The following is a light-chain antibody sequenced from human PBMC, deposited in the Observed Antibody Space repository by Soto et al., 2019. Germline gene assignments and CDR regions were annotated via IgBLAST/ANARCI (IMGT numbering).Light chain of an antibody. CDR1: QSVSSY. J-gene: IGKJ5*01. V-gene: IGKV3D-20*02. CDR3: QQRYNWPVT. CDR2: GAS. Sequence: ESVLTQAPGTLPLSPLERDALSCRASQSVSSYLAWYQQKPGQAPRLLIYGASSRATGIPDRFSGSGSGTDFTLTISRLEPEDFAVYYCQQRYNWPVTFGQGTRLEIK.